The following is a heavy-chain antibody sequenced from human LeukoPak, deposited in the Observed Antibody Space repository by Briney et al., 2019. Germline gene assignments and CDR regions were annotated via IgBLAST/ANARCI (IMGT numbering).Heavy chain of an antibody. D-gene: IGHD1-26*01. CDR3: ASINSGSYGGKNY. V-gene: IGHV1-69*13. J-gene: IGHJ4*02. CDR2: IIPIFGTA. Sequence: EASVKVSCKASGGTFSSYAISWVRQAPGQGLEWMGGIIPIFGTANYAQKFQGRVTITADESTSTAYMELSSLRSEDTAVYYCASINSGSYGGKNYWGQGTLVTVSS. CDR1: GGTFSSYA.